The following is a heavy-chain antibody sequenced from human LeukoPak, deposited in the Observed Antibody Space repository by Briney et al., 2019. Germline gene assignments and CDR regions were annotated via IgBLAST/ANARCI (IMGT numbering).Heavy chain of an antibody. V-gene: IGHV1-46*01. CDR2: INPSGGST. Sequence: ASVKVSCKASGYTFTSYYMHWVRQAPGQGLEWMGIINPSGGSTSYAQKFQGRVTMTRDTSTSTVYMELSNLRSEDTAVYYCARGRTIFGVVTIPDAFDIWGQGTMVTVSS. CDR1: GYTFTSYY. J-gene: IGHJ3*02. CDR3: ARGRTIFGVVTIPDAFDI. D-gene: IGHD3-3*01.